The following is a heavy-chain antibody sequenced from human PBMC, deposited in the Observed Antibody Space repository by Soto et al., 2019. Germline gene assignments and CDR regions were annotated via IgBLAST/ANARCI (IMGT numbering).Heavy chain of an antibody. J-gene: IGHJ6*03. D-gene: IGHD2-21*01. CDR2: IHYSGRT. CDR1: GGSISNYY. Sequence: QVQLQGSGRGLVKPAESLSLTCTVSGGSISNYYWSWIRQPPGKGLEWIGYIHYSGRTNYNPSLESRLTISVDTSKNQFSLNLSSVTAADTAVYYCARLTSRQIPYNYYWYIHVWGKGSTVIVSS. V-gene: IGHV4-59*08. CDR3: ARLTSRQIPYNYYWYIHV.